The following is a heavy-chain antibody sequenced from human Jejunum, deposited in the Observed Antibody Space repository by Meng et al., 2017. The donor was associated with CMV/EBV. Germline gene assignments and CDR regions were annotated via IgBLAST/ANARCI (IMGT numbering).Heavy chain of an antibody. CDR3: AREHVRARRYGSGGLDS. V-gene: IGHV1-3*01. CDR1: YSFTKHS. J-gene: IGHJ4*02. Sequence: YSFTKHSMHCRRQDRGRRPEWIGKSNGVNGRTQYRESIMDRVTIKMDTSANTDHMQLNSLTYEDTAVDFGAREHVRARRYGSGGLDSWGQGTLVTVSS. CDR2: SNGVNGRT. D-gene: IGHD3-10*01.